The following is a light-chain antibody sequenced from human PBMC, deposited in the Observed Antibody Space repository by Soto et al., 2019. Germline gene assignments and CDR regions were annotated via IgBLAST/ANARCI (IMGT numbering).Light chain of an antibody. CDR3: QTWGTGIVV. Sequence: QSVLTQSPSASASLGASVKLTCTLSSGHSNYAIAWHQQQPEKGPRYLMKLNSDGSHSREDGIPDRFSASSSGAERYLTISSLQSEDEADYYCQTWGTGIVVFGGGTKVTVL. J-gene: IGLJ2*01. V-gene: IGLV4-69*01. CDR1: SGHSNYA. CDR2: LNSDGSH.